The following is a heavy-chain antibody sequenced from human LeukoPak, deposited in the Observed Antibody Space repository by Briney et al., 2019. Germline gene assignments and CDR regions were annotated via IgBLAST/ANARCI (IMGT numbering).Heavy chain of an antibody. CDR2: IYYSGST. D-gene: IGHD3-3*01. V-gene: IGHV4-39*07. CDR1: GGSISSSSYY. Sequence: SETLSLTCTVSGGSISSSSYYWGWIRQPPGKGLEWIGSIYYSGSTSYHPSLKSRVTISVDTSKNQFSLKLSSVNAADTAVYYCARYRYDFWSGYYYDYWGQGTLVTVSS. CDR3: ARYRYDFWSGYYYDY. J-gene: IGHJ4*02.